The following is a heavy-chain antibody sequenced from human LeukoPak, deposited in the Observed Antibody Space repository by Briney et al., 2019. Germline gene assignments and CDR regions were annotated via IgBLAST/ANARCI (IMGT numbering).Heavy chain of an antibody. D-gene: IGHD3-3*01. CDR1: GGTFSSYT. V-gene: IGHV1-69*02. CDR2: LIPILGIA. Sequence: GASVKVSWKASGGTFSSYTISWVRQAPGQGLAWMGRLIPILGIANYAQKLQGRVTITADKSTSTAYMELSSLRSEDTAVYYCASARTRYDFWSGYYSDYWVQGTLVTVSS. CDR3: ASARTRYDFWSGYYSDY. J-gene: IGHJ4*02.